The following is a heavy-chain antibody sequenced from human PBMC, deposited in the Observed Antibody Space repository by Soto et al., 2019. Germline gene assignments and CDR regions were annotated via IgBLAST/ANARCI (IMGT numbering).Heavy chain of an antibody. CDR3: AKGSNYASPLFNY. Sequence: GGSLRLSCAASGFTFSSYAMNWVRQAPGKGLEWVSTISGGADSTYYADSVKGRFTISRDNSKNTVNLHMNSLRAEDTAIYYCAKGSNYASPLFNYWGQGTLVTVSS. CDR1: GFTFSSYA. V-gene: IGHV3-23*01. J-gene: IGHJ4*02. D-gene: IGHD4-4*01. CDR2: ISGGADST.